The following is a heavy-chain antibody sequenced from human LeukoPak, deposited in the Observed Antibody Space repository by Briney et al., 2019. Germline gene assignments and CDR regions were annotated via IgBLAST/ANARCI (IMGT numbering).Heavy chain of an antibody. J-gene: IGHJ6*03. V-gene: IGHV4-59*01. CDR2: IYYSGST. CDR1: GGSISSYY. CDR3: ARGSGTMYYYYYYMDV. D-gene: IGHD3-3*01. Sequence: SETLSLTCTVSGGSISSYYWSWIRQPPGKGLEWIGYIYYSGSTNYNPSLKSRVTISVDTSKSQFSLKLSSVTAADTAVYYCARGSGTMYYYYYYMDVWGKGTTVTVSS.